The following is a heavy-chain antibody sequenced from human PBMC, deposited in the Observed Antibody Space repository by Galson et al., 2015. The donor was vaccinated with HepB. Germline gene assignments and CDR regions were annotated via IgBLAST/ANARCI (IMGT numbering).Heavy chain of an antibody. Sequence: SLRLSCAASGFTFSSYSMNWVRQAPGKGLEWVSYISSSSSTIYYADSVKGRFTISRDNAKNSLYLQMNSLRAEDTAVYYCARDYDYVWGSYYYWGQGTLVTVSS. CDR2: ISSSSSTI. J-gene: IGHJ4*02. CDR3: ARDYDYVWGSYYY. V-gene: IGHV3-48*04. CDR1: GFTFSSYS. D-gene: IGHD3-16*01.